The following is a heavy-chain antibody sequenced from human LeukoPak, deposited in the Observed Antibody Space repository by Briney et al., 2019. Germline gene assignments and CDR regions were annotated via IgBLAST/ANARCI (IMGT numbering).Heavy chain of an antibody. V-gene: IGHV4-4*09. J-gene: IGHJ4*02. CDR1: GGSISSYY. CDR3: ARQRRFLEWLFDY. CDR2: IYTSGST. D-gene: IGHD3-3*01. Sequence: PSETLSLTCTVSGGSISSYYWSWIRQPPGKGLEWIGYIYTSGSTNYNPSLKSRVTISVDTSENQFSLKLSSVTAADTAVYYCARQRRFLEWLFDYWGQGTLVTVSS.